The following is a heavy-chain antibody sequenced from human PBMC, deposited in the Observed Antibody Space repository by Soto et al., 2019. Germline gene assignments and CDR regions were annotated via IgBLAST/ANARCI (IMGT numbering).Heavy chain of an antibody. V-gene: IGHV4-59*01. CDR1: GGSISSYY. D-gene: IGHD3-3*01. CDR3: ASTGNRFLEYYYYMDV. Sequence: PSETLSLTCTVSGGSISSYYWSWIRQPPGNGLEWVGYIYYSGSTNYNPSLKSRVTISVDTSKNQFSLKLSSVTAADTAVYYCASTGNRFLEYYYYMDVWGKGTTVTVSS. J-gene: IGHJ6*03. CDR2: IYYSGST.